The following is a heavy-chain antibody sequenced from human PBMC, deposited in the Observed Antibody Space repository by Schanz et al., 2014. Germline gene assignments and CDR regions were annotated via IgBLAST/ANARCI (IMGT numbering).Heavy chain of an antibody. V-gene: IGHV3-23*01. CDR2: ISGSGVST. CDR3: AKDHAGSDILTALGN. D-gene: IGHD3-9*01. J-gene: IGHJ4*02. CDR1: GFTFSNHA. Sequence: EVHLLESGGGLVQPGGSLRLSCAASGFTFSNHALSWVRQAPGKGLEWVSAISGSGVSTHYADSVKGRFTISRDNSKSTLYLQVNSLRPEDTAVYYCAKDHAGSDILTALGNWGQGTLVTVSS.